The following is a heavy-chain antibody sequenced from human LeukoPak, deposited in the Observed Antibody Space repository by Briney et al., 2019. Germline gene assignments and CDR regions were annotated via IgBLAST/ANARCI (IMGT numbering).Heavy chain of an antibody. CDR1: GGTFSSYA. CDR2: IIPILGIA. J-gene: IGHJ3*02. CDR3: ARVGALHALDI. V-gene: IGHV1-69*04. D-gene: IGHD3-16*01. Sequence: ASVKVSCKASGGTFSSYAISWVRQAPGQGLEWMGRIIPILGIANYAQKFQGSVTITADKSTSTAYMELSSLRSEDTAVYYCARVGALHALDIWGQGTMVTVSS.